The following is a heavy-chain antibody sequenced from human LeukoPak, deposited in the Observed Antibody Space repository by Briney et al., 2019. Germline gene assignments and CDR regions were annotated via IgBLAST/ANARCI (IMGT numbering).Heavy chain of an antibody. CDR1: GFTFSSYA. Sequence: GGSLRLSCAASGFTFSSYAMSWVRQAPGKGLEWVSSISSSSSYIYYADSVKGRFTISRDNAKNSLYLQMNSLRAEDTAVYYCARGGDSSGYYYYFDYWGQGTLVTVSS. CDR2: ISSSSSYI. CDR3: ARGGDSSGYYYYFDY. D-gene: IGHD3-22*01. J-gene: IGHJ4*02. V-gene: IGHV3-21*01.